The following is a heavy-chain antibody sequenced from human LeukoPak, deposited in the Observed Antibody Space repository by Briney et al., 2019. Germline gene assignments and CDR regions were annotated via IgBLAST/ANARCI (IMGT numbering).Heavy chain of an antibody. CDR3: TTDPLWRGARENLYAFDI. V-gene: IGHV3-15*01. CDR2: IKSNTDGGTT. CDR1: GFTLSNAW. J-gene: IGHJ3*02. D-gene: IGHD3-3*01. Sequence: PGGSLSLSCAASGFTLSNAWMSWVHQAPGKGLEWVGRIKSNTDGGTTAYAAPVKGRFTISRDDSKYTLYLQMNSLKTEDTAVYYCTTDPLWRGARENLYAFDIWGQGTIVTVSS.